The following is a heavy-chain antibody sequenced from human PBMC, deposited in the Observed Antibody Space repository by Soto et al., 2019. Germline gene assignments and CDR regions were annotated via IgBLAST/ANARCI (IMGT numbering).Heavy chain of an antibody. V-gene: IGHV1-69*13. Sequence: GXSATVSXRHYAGTFSSYDLSWVPQAPAQGLEWMGGIIPIFGTANYAQKLQGRVTITADESTSTAYMELSRLRSEDTAVYYCARSSVSEDLGGAFDIWGQGTMVTVSS. D-gene: IGHD1-26*01. CDR2: IIPIFGTA. J-gene: IGHJ3*02. CDR1: AGTFSSYD. CDR3: ARSSVSEDLGGAFDI.